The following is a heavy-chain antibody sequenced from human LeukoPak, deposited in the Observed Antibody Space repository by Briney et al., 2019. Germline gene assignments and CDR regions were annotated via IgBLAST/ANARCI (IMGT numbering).Heavy chain of an antibody. CDR3: TSYDATPAGHYQYWYMDV. CDR2: LHHSGHP. CDR1: CLYLINHY. J-gene: IGHJ6*03. Sequence: SETLSLTRTVSCLYLINHYGRWIRPPPGKRLEYFGYLHHSGHPLHTPTLKRRLTISVDTSKNQFSLRLSSVTAADTAVYYCTSYDATPAGHYQYWYMDVWGKGTTVTVSS. V-gene: IGHV4-59*08. D-gene: IGHD2-2*01.